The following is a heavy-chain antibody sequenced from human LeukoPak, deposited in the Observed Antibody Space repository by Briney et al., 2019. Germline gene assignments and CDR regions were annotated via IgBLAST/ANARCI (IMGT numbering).Heavy chain of an antibody. CDR3: AAGGGNTFDP. CDR2: ISGSGGST. V-gene: IGHV3-23*01. D-gene: IGHD1/OR15-1a*01. J-gene: IGHJ5*02. CDR1: GFTFSSYA. Sequence: GGSLRLSCAASGFTFSSYAMSWVRQAPGKGLEWVSAISGSGGSTYYADSVKGRFTLSRDNSKSTLYLQMNSLRAEDTAVYYCAAGGGNTFDPWGQGTLVTVSS.